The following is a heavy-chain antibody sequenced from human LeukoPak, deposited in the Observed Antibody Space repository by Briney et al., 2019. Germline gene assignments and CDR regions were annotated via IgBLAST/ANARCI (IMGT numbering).Heavy chain of an antibody. J-gene: IGHJ3*02. V-gene: IGHV3-7*01. Sequence: PGGSLRLSCAASGFTFTNYWMSWVRQAPGKGLELVANIKQDRSEKYYVDSVKGRFTTSRDNAKNSLYLQMNSLRAEDTAVYYCAKSNGYGLVDIWGQGTMVTVSS. CDR2: IKQDRSEK. D-gene: IGHD3-10*01. CDR3: AKSNGYGLVDI. CDR1: GFTFTNYW.